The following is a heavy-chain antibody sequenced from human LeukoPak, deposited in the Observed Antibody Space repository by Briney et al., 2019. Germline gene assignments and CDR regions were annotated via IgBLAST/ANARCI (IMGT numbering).Heavy chain of an antibody. CDR2: IYYSGST. D-gene: IGHD2-2*01. J-gene: IGHJ5*02. CDR3: ARAPYDVPAVVKRVLANWFDP. Sequence: SETLSLTCTVSSGSISSGGYYWSWIRQHPGKGLEWIGYIYYSGSTYYNPSLKSRVTISVDTSKNQFSLKLSSVTAADTAVYYCARAPYDVPAVVKRVLANWFDPWGQGTLVTVSS. V-gene: IGHV4-31*03. CDR1: SGSISSGGYY.